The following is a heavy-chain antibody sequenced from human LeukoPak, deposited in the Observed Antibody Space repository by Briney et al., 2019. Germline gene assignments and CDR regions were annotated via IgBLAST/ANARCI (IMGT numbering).Heavy chain of an antibody. D-gene: IGHD5-12*01. CDR2: IIPIFGTA. CDR3: ARGGGYSGYEPFDY. V-gene: IGHV1-69*05. Sequence: SVKVSCKASGGTFSSYAISWVRQAPGQGLEWMGRIIPIFGTANYAQKFQGRVTITTDESTSTAYMELSSLRSEDTAVYYCARGGGYSGYEPFDYWGQGTLVTVSS. CDR1: GGTFSSYA. J-gene: IGHJ4*02.